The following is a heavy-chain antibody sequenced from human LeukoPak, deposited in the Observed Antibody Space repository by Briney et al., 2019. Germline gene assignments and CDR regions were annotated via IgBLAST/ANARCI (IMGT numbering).Heavy chain of an antibody. J-gene: IGHJ4*02. CDR2: ISYDGSNK. Sequence: GRSLRLSCAASGFTFSSYAMQWVRQAPGKGLEWVAVISYDGSNKYYADSVKGRFTISRDNSKNTLYLQMNSLRAEDTAVYYCARDFSGYSYAIDYWGQGTLVTVSS. D-gene: IGHD5-18*01. CDR1: GFTFSSYA. CDR3: ARDFSGYSYAIDY. V-gene: IGHV3-30-3*01.